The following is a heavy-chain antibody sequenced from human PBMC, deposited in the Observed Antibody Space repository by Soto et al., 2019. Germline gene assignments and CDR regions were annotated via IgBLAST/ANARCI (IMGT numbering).Heavy chain of an antibody. V-gene: IGHV3-48*03. CDR3: ARGQYSSGGGYFDY. J-gene: IGHJ4*02. Sequence: EVQLVESGGGLVQPGGSLRLSCAASGFTFSSYEMNWVRQAPGKGLEWVSYISSSGSTIYYADSVKGRFTISRDNAKNSLYLQMNSRGGEDTAVYYCARGQYSSGGGYFDYWGQETLVTVSS. CDR1: GFTFSSYE. D-gene: IGHD6-19*01. CDR2: ISSSGSTI.